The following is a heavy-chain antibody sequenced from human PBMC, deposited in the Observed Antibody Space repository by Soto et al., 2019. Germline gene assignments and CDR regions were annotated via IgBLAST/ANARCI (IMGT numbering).Heavy chain of an antibody. D-gene: IGHD3-10*01. J-gene: IGHJ3*02. Sequence: ASVKVSCKASGYTFTSYYMHWVRQAPGQGLEWMGIINPSGGSTSYAQKFQGRVTMTRDTSTSTVYMELSSLRSEDTSVYYCARRDITMVRGANMGDAFDIWGQGTMVTV. V-gene: IGHV1-46*03. CDR1: GYTFTSYY. CDR3: ARRDITMVRGANMGDAFDI. CDR2: INPSGGST.